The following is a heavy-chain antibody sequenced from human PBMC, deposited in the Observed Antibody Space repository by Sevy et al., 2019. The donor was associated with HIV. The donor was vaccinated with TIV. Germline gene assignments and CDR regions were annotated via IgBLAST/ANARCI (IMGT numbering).Heavy chain of an antibody. D-gene: IGHD3-9*01. CDR1: GYTFTSYG. Sequence: ASVKVSCKASGYTFTSYGISWARQAPGQGLEWMGWISVYNGNTNYAQKLQARVTMTTDTSTSTASMDLRSLRSDDMAVYDCARAGYYSGFYDILTGLDYWGQGTLVTVSS. CDR2: ISVYNGNT. CDR3: ARAGYYSGFYDILTGLDY. J-gene: IGHJ4*02. V-gene: IGHV1-18*03.